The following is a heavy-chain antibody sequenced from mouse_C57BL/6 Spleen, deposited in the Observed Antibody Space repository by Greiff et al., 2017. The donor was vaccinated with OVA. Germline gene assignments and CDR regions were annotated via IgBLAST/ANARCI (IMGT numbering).Heavy chain of an antibody. CDR2: ISDGGSYT. CDR1: GFTFSSYA. J-gene: IGHJ1*03. D-gene: IGHD4-1*01. V-gene: IGHV5-4*01. Sequence: EVQRVESGGGLVKPGGSLKLSCAASGFTFSSYAMSWVRQTPEKRLEWVATISDGGSYTYYPDNVKGRFTISRDNAKNNLYLQMSHLKSEDTAMYYCASFSNWDWYFDVWGTGTTVTVSS. CDR3: ASFSNWDWYFDV.